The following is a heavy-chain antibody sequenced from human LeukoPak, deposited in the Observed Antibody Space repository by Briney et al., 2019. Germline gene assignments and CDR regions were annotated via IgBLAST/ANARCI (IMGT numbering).Heavy chain of an antibody. CDR3: ARLGVVTAIPIGAFDI. CDR1: GFTFSSYA. D-gene: IGHD2-21*02. CDR2: ISGSGGST. Sequence: GGSLRLSCAASGFTFSSYAISWVRQAPGKGLEWVSAISGSGGSTYYADSVKGRFTISRDNSKNTLYLQMNSLRAEDTAVYYCARLGVVTAIPIGAFDIWGQGTMVTVSS. V-gene: IGHV3-23*01. J-gene: IGHJ3*02.